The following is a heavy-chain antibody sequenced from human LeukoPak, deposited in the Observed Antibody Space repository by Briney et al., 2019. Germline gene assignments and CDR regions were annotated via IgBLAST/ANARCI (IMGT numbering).Heavy chain of an antibody. CDR1: GGSISTYS. D-gene: IGHD1-26*01. Sequence: PSETLSLTCTVSGGSISTYSWSWIRQPPGKGLEWIGYVHSSGSTNYNPSLKSRVTISLDTSKNQFSLRLSSVTTADTAVYYCARYTRGRNGMDVWGQGTTVTVSS. CDR2: VHSSGST. J-gene: IGHJ6*02. V-gene: IGHV4-59*01. CDR3: ARYTRGRNGMDV.